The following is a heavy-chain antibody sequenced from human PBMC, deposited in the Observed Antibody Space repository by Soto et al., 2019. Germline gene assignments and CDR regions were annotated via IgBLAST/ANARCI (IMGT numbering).Heavy chain of an antibody. Sequence: EVQLLESGGSLVQPGGSLRLACAASGFTFSIYAMSWVRQAPGKGLEWVSGISGSGGSTDYADSVKGRFTISRDNSKNTLYLQLNSLRAEDTAVYYCAKDNWNYGDYWGQGTLVTVSS. CDR3: AKDNWNYGDY. CDR1: GFTFSIYA. V-gene: IGHV3-23*01. J-gene: IGHJ4*02. CDR2: ISGSGGST. D-gene: IGHD1-20*01.